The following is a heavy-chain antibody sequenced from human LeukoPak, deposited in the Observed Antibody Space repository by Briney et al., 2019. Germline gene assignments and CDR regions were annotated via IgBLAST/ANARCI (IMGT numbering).Heavy chain of an antibody. CDR2: INHSGST. D-gene: IGHD3-10*01. Sequence: SETLSLTCAVYGGSFSGYYWSWIRQPPGKGLEWIGEINHSGSTNYNPSLKSRVTISVDTSKNQFSLKLSSVTAADTAVYYCARSPTYYYGSGRPFDYWGQGTLVTVSS. J-gene: IGHJ4*02. CDR1: GGSFSGYY. CDR3: ARSPTYYYGSGRPFDY. V-gene: IGHV4-34*01.